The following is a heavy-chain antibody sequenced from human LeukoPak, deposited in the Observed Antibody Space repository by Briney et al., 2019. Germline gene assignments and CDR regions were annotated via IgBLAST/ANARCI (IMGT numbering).Heavy chain of an antibody. V-gene: IGHV3-53*01. CDR3: AKATERDYFDSSGYSYFDY. CDR1: GFSISNYY. CDR2: IYATGNT. J-gene: IGHJ4*02. Sequence: GGSLRLSCAASGFSISNYYMFWARQAPGKGLEWVSVIYATGNTYYANPVKGRFTISRDNSENTLYLQMNSLRAEDTAVYYCAKATERDYFDSSGYSYFDYWGQGTLVTVSS. D-gene: IGHD3-22*01.